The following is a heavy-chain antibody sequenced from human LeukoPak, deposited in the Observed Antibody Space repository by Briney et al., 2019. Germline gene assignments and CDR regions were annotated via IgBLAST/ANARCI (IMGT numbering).Heavy chain of an antibody. Sequence: ASVKVSCKASGYTFTGYYMHWVRQAPGQGLEWIGRINPNSGGTNYAQKFQGRVTMTRDTSISTAYMELSRLRSDDTAVYYCARFARGATVTKYYFDYWGQGTLVTVSS. CDR1: GYTFTGYY. J-gene: IGHJ4*02. CDR3: ARFARGATVTKYYFDY. V-gene: IGHV1-2*06. CDR2: INPNSGGT. D-gene: IGHD4-17*01.